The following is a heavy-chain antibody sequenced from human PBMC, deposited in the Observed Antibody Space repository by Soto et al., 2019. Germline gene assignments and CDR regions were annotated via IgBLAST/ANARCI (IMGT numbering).Heavy chain of an antibody. V-gene: IGHV3-23*01. D-gene: IGHD6-13*01. CDR3: AKLWQLGGIFDY. J-gene: IGHJ4*02. CDR1: GFTFSSYA. CDR2: ISGSGGST. Sequence: EVQLLESGGGLVQPGGSLRLSCAACGFTFSSYAMSWVRQAPGKGLEWVSAISGSGGSTYYADSVKGRFTISRDNSKNTLYLQMNSLRAEDTAVYYCAKLWQLGGIFDYWGQGTLVTVSS.